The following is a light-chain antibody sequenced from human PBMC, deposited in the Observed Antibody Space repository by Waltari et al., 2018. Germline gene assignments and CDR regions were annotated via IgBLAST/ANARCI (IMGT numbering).Light chain of an antibody. Sequence: DIVLTQSPDSLAVSLGERAHSNWKSSQSVLSTPNNKNYLGWYQQKPVQPPKLLISWVATRESWFPDRFRGSGSGTDFTRTISSLQAEDVAVYFGQQCYTFPYTFCQGTKSEI. CDR2: WVA. V-gene: IGKV4-1*01. J-gene: IGKJ2*01. CDR3: QQCYTFPYT. CDR1: QSVLSTPNNKNY.